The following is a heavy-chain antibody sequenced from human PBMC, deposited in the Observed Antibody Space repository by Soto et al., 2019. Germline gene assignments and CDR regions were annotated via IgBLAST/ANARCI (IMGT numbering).Heavy chain of an antibody. D-gene: IGHD1-26*01. CDR1: GVSISGGD. CDR2: ISHSGLR. Sequence: PSETLSLTCSVAGVSISGGDCTWIRQSPGKGLEWIGYISHSGLRHYRASLQSRLTMSVETSKNQFSLNLTSVTAADTAIYYCATSNTTCPGCYSWGQGTLVTVSS. J-gene: IGHJ5*02. V-gene: IGHV4-59*01. CDR3: ATSNTTCPGCYS.